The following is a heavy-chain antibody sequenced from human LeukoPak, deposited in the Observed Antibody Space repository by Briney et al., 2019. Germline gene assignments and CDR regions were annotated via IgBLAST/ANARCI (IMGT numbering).Heavy chain of an antibody. CDR3: AMLDPSVDV. D-gene: IGHD1-1*01. Sequence: ASVKVSCKASGYTFTSYYMHWVRQAPGQGLEWMGIINPSGGSTSYAQKFQGRVTMTRDTSISTAYMELSRLRSDDTAVYYCAMLDPSVDVWGKGTTVTVSS. J-gene: IGHJ6*04. CDR1: GYTFTSYY. CDR2: INPSGGST. V-gene: IGHV1-46*01.